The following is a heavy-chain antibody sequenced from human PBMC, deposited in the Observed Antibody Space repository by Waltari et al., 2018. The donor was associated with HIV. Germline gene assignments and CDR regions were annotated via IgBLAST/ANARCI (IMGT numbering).Heavy chain of an antibody. J-gene: IGHJ4*02. CDR2: IWYDGGDK. CDR1: GFPFSSFG. D-gene: IGHD6-6*01. CDR3: ARDKAPYSTSSAVDY. V-gene: IGHV3-33*01. Sequence: VQLVASGGGVVQPGGSLRLACAAAGFPFSSFGIHWVRQAPGSGLQWVAGIWYDGGDKFYAESVKGRFSISRDNSRNTVFLQMNRLRVEDTALYYCARDKAPYSTSSAVDYWGQGTLATVSS.